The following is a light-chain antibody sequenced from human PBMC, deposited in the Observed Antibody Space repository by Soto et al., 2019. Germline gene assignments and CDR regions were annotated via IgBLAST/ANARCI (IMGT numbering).Light chain of an antibody. CDR1: SADVGSYDL. CDR3: SSYAGSSTQV. V-gene: IGLV2-23*02. J-gene: IGLJ2*01. CDR2: EVD. Sequence: QSALTQPASVSGSPGQSITISCTGTSADVGSYDLVSWYQQHPGKAPKLMIYEVDKRPSGVSNRLSGSKSGNTASLTNSGVKAEDEGDYYCSSYAGSSTQVFGGGTKLTVL.